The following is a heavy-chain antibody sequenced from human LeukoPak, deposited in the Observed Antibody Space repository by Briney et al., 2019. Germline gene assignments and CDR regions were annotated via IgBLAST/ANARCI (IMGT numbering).Heavy chain of an antibody. V-gene: IGHV4-4*07. D-gene: IGHD5-18*01. CDR2: IYTSGST. CDR1: GGSISSYY. J-gene: IGHJ4*02. CDR3: ARDGGYSYGSSEYFDY. Sequence: SETLSLTCTVSGGSISSYYWSWIRQPAGKGLEWIGRIYTSGSTNYNPSLKSRVTMSVDTSKNQFSLRLSSVTAADTAVYYCARDGGYSYGSSEYFDYWGQGTLVTVSS.